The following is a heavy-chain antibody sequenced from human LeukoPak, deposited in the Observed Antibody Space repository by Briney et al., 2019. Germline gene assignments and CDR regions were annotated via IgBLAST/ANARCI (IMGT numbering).Heavy chain of an antibody. CDR2: ISSSSSTI. CDR1: GFTFSSYS. Sequence: SGGSLRLSCAASGFTFSSYSMNWVRQAPGKGLEWVSYISSSSSTIYYADSVKGRFTISRDNAKNSLYLQMNSLRAEDTAVYYCAKDTGSPADAITMEDNAFDIWGQGTMVTVSS. CDR3: AKDTGSPADAITMEDNAFDI. D-gene: IGHD3-3*01. J-gene: IGHJ3*02. V-gene: IGHV3-48*01.